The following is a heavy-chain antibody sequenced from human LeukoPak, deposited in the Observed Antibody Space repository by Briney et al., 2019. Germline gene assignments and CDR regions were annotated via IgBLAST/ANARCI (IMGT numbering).Heavy chain of an antibody. Sequence: PSQTLSLTCTVSGGSISSGSYYWSWIRQPAGKGLEWIGRIYTSGSTNYNPSLKSRVTISVDTSKNQFSLKLSSVTAADTAVYYCARDYGGNSAWFDLWGQGTLVTVSS. CDR3: ARDYGGNSAWFDL. CDR2: IYTSGST. D-gene: IGHD4-23*01. V-gene: IGHV4-61*02. J-gene: IGHJ5*02. CDR1: GGSISSGSYY.